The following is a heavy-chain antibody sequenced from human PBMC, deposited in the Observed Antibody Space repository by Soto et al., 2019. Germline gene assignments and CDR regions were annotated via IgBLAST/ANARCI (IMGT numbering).Heavy chain of an antibody. Sequence: QVQLVQSGGEVKKPGASVKVSGKTSGYSFTTYGISWVRQAPGQGLEWMGWISAYNGNTNYAQKLQDRVTMTTDTSTSTAYMELSSLRSDDTAVYYCAREGPAPYYYYGMDVWGQGSTVTVSS. CDR2: ISAYNGNT. J-gene: IGHJ6*02. CDR3: AREGPAPYYYYGMDV. CDR1: GYSFTTYG. V-gene: IGHV1-18*01.